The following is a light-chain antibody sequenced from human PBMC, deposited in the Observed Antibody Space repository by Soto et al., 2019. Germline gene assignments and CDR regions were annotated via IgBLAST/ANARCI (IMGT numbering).Light chain of an antibody. Sequence: EIVMTQSPATLSVSPGEGATLSCRASQSVSSNLAWYQQKPGQAPRLLIYGASTRATGIPVRFCGSASGTEFILTISSLHYEDFAVYYWQQYNKRPLTFGEGTKMEIK. J-gene: IGKJ4*01. V-gene: IGKV3-15*01. CDR3: QQYNKRPLT. CDR2: GAS. CDR1: QSVSSN.